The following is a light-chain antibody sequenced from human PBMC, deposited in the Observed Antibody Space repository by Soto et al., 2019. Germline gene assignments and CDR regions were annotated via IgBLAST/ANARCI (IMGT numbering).Light chain of an antibody. CDR3: QDRGNWPICT. Sequence: EIVLTQSPATLSLSLGERATLSCRASQSLSGYLAWYQQRPGQAPRLLIYNASHRATGIPARFTGSGSGTDFTLIISRLEPEDSAVYYCQDRGNWPICTFGGGTKVDIK. CDR1: QSLSGY. J-gene: IGKJ4*01. CDR2: NAS. V-gene: IGKV3-11*01.